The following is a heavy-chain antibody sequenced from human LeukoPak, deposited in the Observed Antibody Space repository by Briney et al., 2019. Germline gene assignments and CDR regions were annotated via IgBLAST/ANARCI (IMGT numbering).Heavy chain of an antibody. CDR2: IKQDGSEK. D-gene: IGHD5-18*01. CDR1: GFSFSSYW. Sequence: GGSLRLSCAASGFSFSSYWMNWVRQAPGKGLEWVANIKQDGSEKYYVDSVKGRFTISRDNAKNSLYLQVNSLRAEDTAVYYCASGGYSFFYWGQGTLVTVSS. CDR3: ASGGYSFFY. V-gene: IGHV3-7*03. J-gene: IGHJ4*02.